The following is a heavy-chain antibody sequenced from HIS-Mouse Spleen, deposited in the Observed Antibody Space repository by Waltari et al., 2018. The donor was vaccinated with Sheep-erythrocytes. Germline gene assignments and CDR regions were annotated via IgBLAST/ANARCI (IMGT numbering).Heavy chain of an antibody. CDR1: GYTFTSYG. CDR2: IRAENGNT. CDR3: ARAGLTGGDAFDI. D-gene: IGHD7-27*01. Sequence: QVQLVQSGAEVKKPGASVKVSCKASGYTFTSYGISWVRQAPAHGLEGRGWIRAENGNTNCAQKLKGNVNMTTDTSTSTAYMELRSLRSDDTAVYYCARAGLTGGDAFDIWGQGTMVTVSS. J-gene: IGHJ3*02. V-gene: IGHV1-18*01.